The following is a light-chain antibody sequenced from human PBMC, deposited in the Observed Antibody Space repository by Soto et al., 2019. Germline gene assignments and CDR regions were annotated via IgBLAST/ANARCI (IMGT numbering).Light chain of an antibody. Sequence: QSVLTQPPSVSGAPGQRVTLSCTGNSSNLGAGYDVHWYQQLPGAAPKLVIYRNNQRPSGVPDRFSCSKSGTSASLAISGLRSEDEADYYCAAWDDSLSSPVFGGGTKLTVL. CDR1: SSNLGAGYD. J-gene: IGLJ3*02. V-gene: IGLV1-47*01. CDR2: RNN. CDR3: AAWDDSLSSPV.